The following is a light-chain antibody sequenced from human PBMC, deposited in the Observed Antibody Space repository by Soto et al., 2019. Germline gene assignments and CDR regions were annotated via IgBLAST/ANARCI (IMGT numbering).Light chain of an antibody. Sequence: EMVLTQSPGTLSLSPGERATLSCRASRSVSSSYLAWYQQKPGQAPRPLIYGASSRAIGIPDRFSGSGSGTDFTLTISRLEPEDFAVYYCQQYGSSPWTFGQGTKVEIK. CDR1: RSVSSSY. CDR2: GAS. V-gene: IGKV3-20*01. J-gene: IGKJ1*01. CDR3: QQYGSSPWT.